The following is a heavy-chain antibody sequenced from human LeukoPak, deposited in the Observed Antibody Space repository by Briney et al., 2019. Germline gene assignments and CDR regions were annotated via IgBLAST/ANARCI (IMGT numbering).Heavy chain of an antibody. CDR1: GYSFTSNW. D-gene: IGHD3-22*01. Sequence: GESLKISCKSSGYSFTSNWIGWVRQMPGKGLEWMGILYPGDSETKYSPSFQGQVTISADKSISTAYLQWSSLKASDTAMYYRARHEYYYDSSGQGYYYMDVWGKGTTVTVSS. CDR2: LYPGDSET. CDR3: ARHEYYYDSSGQGYYYMDV. J-gene: IGHJ6*03. V-gene: IGHV5-51*01.